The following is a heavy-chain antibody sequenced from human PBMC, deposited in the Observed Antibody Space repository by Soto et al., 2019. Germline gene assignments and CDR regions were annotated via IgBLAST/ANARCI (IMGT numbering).Heavy chain of an antibody. V-gene: IGHV3-15*01. D-gene: IGHD6-6*01. CDR1: GFTFSNAW. CDR2: IKSKTDGGTT. Sequence: EVQLVESGGGLVKPGGSLRLSCAASGFTFSNAWMSWVRQAPGKGLEWVGRIKSKTDGGTTDYDAPVKGRFTISRDDSKNTLYLQMNSLKTEDTAVYYCTSRLSSSSWVYYYYYMDVWGKGTTVTVSS. J-gene: IGHJ6*03. CDR3: TSRLSSSSWVYYYYYMDV.